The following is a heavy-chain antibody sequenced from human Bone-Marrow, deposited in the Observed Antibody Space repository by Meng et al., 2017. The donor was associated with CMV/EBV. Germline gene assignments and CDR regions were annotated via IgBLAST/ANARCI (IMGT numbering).Heavy chain of an antibody. D-gene: IGHD4-11*01. V-gene: IGHV3-74*01. CDR1: GFILRSAW. CDR2: VNTDGGTA. Sequence: YATSGFILRSAWMHWLRSAPGRGPLRISGVNTDGGTAINADSVKSRFTISRDNGKNTLYLQMNSLGDDDTAVYYCARDFFTVTTRGYWGQGTLVTVSS. J-gene: IGHJ4*02. CDR3: ARDFFTVTTRGY.